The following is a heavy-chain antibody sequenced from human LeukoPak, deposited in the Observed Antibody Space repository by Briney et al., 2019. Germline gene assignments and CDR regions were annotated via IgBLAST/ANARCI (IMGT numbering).Heavy chain of an antibody. Sequence: SETLSLTCTVSGGSISSYYWSWIRQPPGKGLEWIGYIYYSGSTNYNPSLKTRVTISVDTSKNQFSLKLSSVTAADTALYYCARHASVAGYYFDYWGQGILVTVSS. CDR3: ARHASVAGYYFDY. CDR1: GGSISSYY. V-gene: IGHV4-59*08. D-gene: IGHD6-19*01. CDR2: IYYSGST. J-gene: IGHJ4*02.